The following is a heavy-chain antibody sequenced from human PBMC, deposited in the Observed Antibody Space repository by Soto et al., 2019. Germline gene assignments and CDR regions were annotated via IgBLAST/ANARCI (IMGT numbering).Heavy chain of an antibody. D-gene: IGHD6-13*01. CDR3: ARLIAAAGGNRAY. J-gene: IGHJ4*02. Sequence: QLQLQESGPGLVKPSETLSLTCTVSGGSISTSSYYWGWIRQPPGKGLEWIGSIYYSGSTYYNPSLKSRVNISADTSKTHCSLKRSSVTAADTAVYYCARLIAAAGGNRAYWGQGTLVTVSS. CDR2: IYYSGST. V-gene: IGHV4-39*01. CDR1: GGSISTSSYY.